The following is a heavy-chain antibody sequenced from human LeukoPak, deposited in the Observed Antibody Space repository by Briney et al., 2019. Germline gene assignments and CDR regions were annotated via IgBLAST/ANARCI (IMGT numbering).Heavy chain of an antibody. CDR1: GGSISSSNYY. V-gene: IGHV4-39*07. Sequence: ETLSLTCTVSGGSISSSNYYWGWIRQPPGKGLEWIGSIYYSGNTYYNPSLKSRVTISIDTSKNQFSLKLSSVTAADTAVYYCARSKSGSYHTALDYWGQGTLVTVSS. J-gene: IGHJ4*02. CDR3: ARSKSGSYHTALDY. D-gene: IGHD1-26*01. CDR2: IYYSGNT.